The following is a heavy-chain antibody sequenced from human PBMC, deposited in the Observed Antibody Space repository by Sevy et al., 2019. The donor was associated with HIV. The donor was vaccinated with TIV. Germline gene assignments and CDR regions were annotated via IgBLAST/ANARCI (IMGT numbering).Heavy chain of an antibody. V-gene: IGHV3-30-3*01. CDR1: GFTFTTYT. CDR3: AREPDYDSEHYFDY. CDR2: ISYDGSNK. D-gene: IGHD3-22*01. Sequence: GWSLRLSCAASGFTFTTYTMHWVRQAPGKGLEWVAVISYDGSNKYYADSVKGRFTISRDNSKNTLYLQMNSLRAEDTAVYYCAREPDYDSEHYFDYWGQGTLVTVSS. J-gene: IGHJ4*02.